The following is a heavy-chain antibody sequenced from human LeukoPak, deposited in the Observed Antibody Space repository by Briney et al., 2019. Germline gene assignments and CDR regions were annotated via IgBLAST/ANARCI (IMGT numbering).Heavy chain of an antibody. Sequence: SETLSLTCSVSGAPISSYYWSWIRQPPGKGLEWIGYIDYSGSTNYSPSLKSRVTISADTSKNQFSLKLTSLTAADTALYFCARHYSSDPFDYWGQGTLVTVSS. J-gene: IGHJ4*02. CDR1: GAPISSYY. V-gene: IGHV4-59*08. CDR2: IDYSGST. D-gene: IGHD2-21*01. CDR3: ARHYSSDPFDY.